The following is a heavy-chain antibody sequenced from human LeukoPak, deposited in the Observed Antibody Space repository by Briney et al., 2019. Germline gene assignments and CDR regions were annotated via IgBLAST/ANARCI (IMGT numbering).Heavy chain of an antibody. CDR3: ARGGPQDWFDP. J-gene: IGHJ5*02. CDR1: GGSISSYY. Sequence: SETLSLTCTVSGGSISSYYWSWIRQPPGKGLEWIGYIYYSGSTNYNPSLKSRVTISVDRSKNQFSLKLSSVTAADTAVYYCARGGPQDWFDPWGQGTLVTVSS. V-gene: IGHV4-59*12. CDR2: IYYSGST.